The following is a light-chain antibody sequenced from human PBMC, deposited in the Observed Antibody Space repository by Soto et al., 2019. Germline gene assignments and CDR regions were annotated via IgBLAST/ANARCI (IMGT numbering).Light chain of an antibody. V-gene: IGLV2-14*01. Sequence: SVLTQPASVSGPPGQSITISCTGTSSDIGDYNYVSWFQHHPGKAPKLMIYEVSHRPSGVSNRFSGSKSGNTASLTISGLQAEDEADYYCSSFTSSSTVVFGGGTKVTVL. CDR1: SSDIGDYNY. J-gene: IGLJ2*01. CDR3: SSFTSSSTVV. CDR2: EVS.